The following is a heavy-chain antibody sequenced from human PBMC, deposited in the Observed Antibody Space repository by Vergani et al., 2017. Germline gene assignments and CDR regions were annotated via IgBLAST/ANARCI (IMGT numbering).Heavy chain of an antibody. CDR3: ARDAYCSSTSCSGMFDY. Sequence: EVQLLESGGDLVQPGGSLRLSCAASGFTFNHYAMNWVRQAPGKGLEWVSGISGSGGSTYYAGSVKGRFTISRDNAKNSLYLQMNSLRAEDTAVYYCARDAYCSSTSCSGMFDYWGQGTLVTVSS. J-gene: IGHJ4*02. D-gene: IGHD2-2*01. CDR1: GFTFNHYA. V-gene: IGHV3-23*01. CDR2: ISGSGGST.